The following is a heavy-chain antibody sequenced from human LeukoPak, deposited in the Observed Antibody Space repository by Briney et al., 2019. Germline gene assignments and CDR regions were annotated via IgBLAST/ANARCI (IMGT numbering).Heavy chain of an antibody. CDR1: GFTFNYYW. CDR2: IKQDGSEK. Sequence: GGSLRLSCAASGFTFNYYWMTWVRQAPGKGLEWVATIKQDGSEKYYADSVRGRFTISRDNSKSTLYLQRNSLRAEDTAVYYCAKPVPAAMLGGYYYYMDVWGKGTTVTVSS. V-gene: IGHV3-7*01. D-gene: IGHD2-2*01. CDR3: AKPVPAAMLGGYYYYMDV. J-gene: IGHJ6*03.